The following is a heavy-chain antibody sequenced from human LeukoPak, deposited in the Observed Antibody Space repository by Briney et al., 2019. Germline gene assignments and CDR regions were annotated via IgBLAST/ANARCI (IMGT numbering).Heavy chain of an antibody. Sequence: GGSLRLSCAASGFTFSSYGMHWVRQAPGKGLEWVAFIRYDGSNKYYADSVKGRFTISRDNSKNTLCLQMNSLRAEDTAVYYCAKAIVVVPAAPMDYWGQGTLVTVSS. D-gene: IGHD2-2*01. CDR3: AKAIVVVPAAPMDY. CDR2: IRYDGSNK. V-gene: IGHV3-30*02. J-gene: IGHJ4*02. CDR1: GFTFSSYG.